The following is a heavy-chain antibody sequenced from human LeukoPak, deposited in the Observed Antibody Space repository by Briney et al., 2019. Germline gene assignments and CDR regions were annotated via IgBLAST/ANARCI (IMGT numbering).Heavy chain of an antibody. CDR3: AGTYSSSGCVDY. D-gene: IGHD6-13*01. CDR1: GYTFTSYY. V-gene: IGHV1-46*01. CDR2: INPSGGST. J-gene: IGHJ4*02. Sequence: ASVKVSCMASGYTFTSYYLQWVRQAPGQGLEWMGIINPSGGSTTYAQKFQGRVTLTRDTSTTTVHMELSSLRSEDTAVYYCAGTYSSSGCVDYWGQGTLVTVSS.